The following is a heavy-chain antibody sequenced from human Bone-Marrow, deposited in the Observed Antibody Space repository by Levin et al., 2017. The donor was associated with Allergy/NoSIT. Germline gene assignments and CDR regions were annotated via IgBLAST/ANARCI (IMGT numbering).Heavy chain of an antibody. CDR3: ASALWFGELWVDAFDI. Sequence: GGSLRLSCAASGFTFSSYGMHWVRQAPGKGLEWVAVIWYDGSNKYYADSVKGRFTISRDNSKNTLYLQMNSLRAEDTAVYYCASALWFGELWVDAFDIWGQGTMVTVSS. D-gene: IGHD3-10*01. CDR2: IWYDGSNK. CDR1: GFTFSSYG. V-gene: IGHV3-33*01. J-gene: IGHJ3*02.